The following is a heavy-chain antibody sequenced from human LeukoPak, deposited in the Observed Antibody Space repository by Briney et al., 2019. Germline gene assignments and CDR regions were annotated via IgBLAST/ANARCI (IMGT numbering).Heavy chain of an antibody. J-gene: IGHJ4*02. D-gene: IGHD3-10*01. V-gene: IGHV3-48*03. CDR1: GFTFSSYD. CDR2: ITSSGGTR. CDR3: ARIRYYGSGTIHPTY. Sequence: QTGGSLRLSCTTSGFTFSSYDMNWGRQAPGKGLEWVSYITSSGGTRNYADSVKGRFTISRDNAKNSLYLQMNSLRAEDTAVYYCARIRYYGSGTIHPTYWGQGTLVTVSS.